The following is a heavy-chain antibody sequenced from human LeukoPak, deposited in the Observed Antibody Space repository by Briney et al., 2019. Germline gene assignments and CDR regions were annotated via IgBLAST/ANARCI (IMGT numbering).Heavy chain of an antibody. D-gene: IGHD6-6*01. J-gene: IGHJ6*03. CDR3: ARGYEGGIAARRNYYYYYMDV. CDR2: INHSGST. CDR1: GGSFSGYY. Sequence: SETLSLTCAVYGGSFSGYYWSWIRQPPGKGLEWMREINHSGSTNYNPSLKSRVTISVDTSKNHFSLKLSSVTAADTTMSYCARGYEGGIAARRNYYYYYMDVWGKGTTVTVSS. V-gene: IGHV4-34*01.